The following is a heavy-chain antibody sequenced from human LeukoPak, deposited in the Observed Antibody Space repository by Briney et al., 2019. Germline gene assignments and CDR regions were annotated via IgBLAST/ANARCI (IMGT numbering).Heavy chain of an antibody. CDR2: ISDSGGTT. CDR3: GKSGSRDWDYFEY. V-gene: IGHV3-23*01. D-gene: IGHD6-19*01. CDR1: GFTFSNYA. J-gene: IGHJ4*02. Sequence: GGSLRLSCAASGFTFSNYAMTWVRQAPGKGLEWVSGISDSGGTTYYADSVKGRFTISRDNSKNTLYLQMNSLRAEDTAVYYCGKSGSRDWDYFEYWGQGTLVTASS.